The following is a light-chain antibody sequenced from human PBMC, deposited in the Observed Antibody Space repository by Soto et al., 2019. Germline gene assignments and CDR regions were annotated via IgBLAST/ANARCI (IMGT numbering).Light chain of an antibody. J-gene: IGLJ2*01. CDR1: SSNIGSHY. CDR2: DDD. Sequence: QSVLTQPPSVSAVPGQKVTISCSGSSSNIGSHYVSWFQQLPGTAPKVLIYDDDTRPSGIPDRFSGSKSGTSATLGITGLQTGDEADYYCETWDSSLSGVVLGGGTKVTVL. V-gene: IGLV1-51*01. CDR3: ETWDSSLSGVV.